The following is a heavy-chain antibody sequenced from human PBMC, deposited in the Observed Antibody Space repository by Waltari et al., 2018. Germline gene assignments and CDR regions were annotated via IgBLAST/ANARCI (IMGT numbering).Heavy chain of an antibody. V-gene: IGHV7-4-1*02. CDR3: ARGDIVIVPAADNWFDP. D-gene: IGHD2-15*01. CDR1: GYTCINYG. Sequence: QVQLVQSGSEMKKPGASVKVSCKASGYTCINYGVDWVRQAPGQGLEWMGWSNTNTGKPTYAQGFTGRFVFSSDTSVNTAYLQISNLKTEDTAVYYCARGDIVIVPAADNWFDPWGQGTLVTVSS. J-gene: IGHJ5*02. CDR2: SNTNTGKP.